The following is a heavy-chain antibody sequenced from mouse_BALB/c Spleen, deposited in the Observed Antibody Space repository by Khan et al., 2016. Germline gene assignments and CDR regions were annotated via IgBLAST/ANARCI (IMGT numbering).Heavy chain of an antibody. CDR1: GYTFTNYG. CDR2: INTYTGES. Sequence: QIQLVQSGPELKKPGETVKISCKASGYTFTNYGMNWVKQAPGKGLKWMGWINTYTGESTYADAYKGRFAISLQTSASTANLQNYNLKNEDPAAYLCAIRDDNKGFDSWGQGTTVTVSA. CDR3: AIRDDNKGFDS. D-gene: IGHD1-3*01. V-gene: IGHV9-3-1*01. J-gene: IGHJ3*01.